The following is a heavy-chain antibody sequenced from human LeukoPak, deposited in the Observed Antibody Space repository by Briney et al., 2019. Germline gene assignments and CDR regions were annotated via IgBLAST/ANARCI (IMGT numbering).Heavy chain of an antibody. CDR3: AKAYKGYCSGGSCYSIPPV. V-gene: IGHV3-30*02. J-gene: IGHJ4*02. D-gene: IGHD2-15*01. Sequence: PGGSLRLSRAASVFTFRSYGMHWVRQPPARGLEGVAFIRYYGCNKHYADSVKGRFTISRDNSKNTRYLKMNSLKAEDTAVYYCAKAYKGYCSGGSCYSIPPVWGQGTLVTVSS. CDR2: IRYYGCNK. CDR1: VFTFRSYG.